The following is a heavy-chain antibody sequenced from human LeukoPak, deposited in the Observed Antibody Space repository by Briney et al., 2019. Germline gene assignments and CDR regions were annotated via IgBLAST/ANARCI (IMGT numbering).Heavy chain of an antibody. CDR3: ARDGGWYGYFDY. CDR1: GFTFSSYA. J-gene: IGHJ4*02. Sequence: GGSLRLSCAASGFTFSSYAMHWVRQAPGKGLEWVAVISYDGSNEYYADSVKGRFTISRDNSKNTLYLQMNSLRAEDTAVYYCARDGGWYGYFDYWGQGTLVTVSS. CDR2: ISYDGSNE. D-gene: IGHD6-19*01. V-gene: IGHV3-30-3*01.